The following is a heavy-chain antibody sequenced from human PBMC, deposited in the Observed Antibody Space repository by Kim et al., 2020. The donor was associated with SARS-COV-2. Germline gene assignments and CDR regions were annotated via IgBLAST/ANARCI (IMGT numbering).Heavy chain of an antibody. CDR1: GFTFSSYS. Sequence: GGSLRLSCAASGFTFSSYSMNWVRQAPGKGLEWVSAISSTSTYTNYADSVRGRFTISRDNAENSVYLEMDSLRAEDTAIYYCAKVGAGNQYGSGSYDCWGQGTLVTVSS. J-gene: IGHJ4*02. D-gene: IGHD3-10*01. CDR3: AKVGAGNQYGSGSYDC. CDR2: ISSTSTYT. V-gene: IGHV3-21*06.